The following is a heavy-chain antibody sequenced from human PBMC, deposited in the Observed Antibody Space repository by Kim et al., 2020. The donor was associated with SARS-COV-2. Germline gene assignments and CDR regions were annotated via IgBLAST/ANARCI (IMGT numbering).Heavy chain of an antibody. CDR1: GYTFTSYA. D-gene: IGHD6-19*01. CDR3: ARALSSGWYTPGLVDP. Sequence: ASVKVSCKASGYTFTSYAMHWVRQAPGQRLEWMGWINAGNGNTKYSQKFQGRVTITRDTSASTAYMELSSLRSEDTAVYYCARALSSGWYTPGLVDPWGQGTLVTVSS. V-gene: IGHV1-3*01. J-gene: IGHJ5*02. CDR2: INAGNGNT.